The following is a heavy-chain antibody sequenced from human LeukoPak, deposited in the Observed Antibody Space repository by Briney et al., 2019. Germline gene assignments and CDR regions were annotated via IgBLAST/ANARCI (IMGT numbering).Heavy chain of an antibody. D-gene: IGHD3-22*01. CDR3: ARGRPDDSSGYYDYYYYYGMDV. J-gene: IGHJ6*02. V-gene: IGHV4-34*01. CDR2: INHSGST. Sequence: SETLSLTCAVYGGSFSGYYWGWIRQPPGKGLEWIGEINHSGSTNYNPSLKSRVTISVDTSKNQFSLKLSSVTAADTAVYYCARGRPDDSSGYYDYYYYYGMDVWGQGTTVTVSS. CDR1: GGSFSGYY.